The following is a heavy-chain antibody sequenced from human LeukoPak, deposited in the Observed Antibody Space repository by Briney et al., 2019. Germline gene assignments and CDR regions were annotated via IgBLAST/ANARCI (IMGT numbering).Heavy chain of an antibody. V-gene: IGHV4-34*01. CDR3: ASDSSGYPNWFDP. J-gene: IGHJ5*02. CDR1: GGSFSGYY. Sequence: PSETLSLTCAVYGGSFSGYYWSWIRQPPGKGLEWIGEINHSGSTNYNPSLKSRVTISVDTSKNQFSLKLSSVTAADTAVYYCASDSSGYPNWFDPWGQGTLVTVSS. CDR2: INHSGST. D-gene: IGHD3-22*01.